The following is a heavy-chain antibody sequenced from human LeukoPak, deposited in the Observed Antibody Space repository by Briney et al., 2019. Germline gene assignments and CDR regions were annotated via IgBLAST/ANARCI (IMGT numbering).Heavy chain of an antibody. D-gene: IGHD2-15*01. J-gene: IGHJ5*02. V-gene: IGHV1-58*02. CDR3: AAGYCSGGSCYWFDP. CDR2: IVVGSGNT. CDR1: GFTFTSSA. Sequence: SVKVSRKASGFTFTSSAMQWVRQARGQRLEWIGWIVVGSGNTNYAQKFQERVTITRDMSTSTAYMELGSLRSEDTAVYYCAAGYCSGGSCYWFDPWGQGTLVTVSS.